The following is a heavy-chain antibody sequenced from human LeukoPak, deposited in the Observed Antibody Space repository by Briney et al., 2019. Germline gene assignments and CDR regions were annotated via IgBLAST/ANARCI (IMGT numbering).Heavy chain of an antibody. CDR3: ARDYDFWSGYYPDDI. Sequence: GGSLRLSCAASGFTFSSYSMTWVRQAPGKGLEWVSSISSSSSYIYYADSVKGRFTISRDNAKNSPYLQMNSLRAEDTAVYYCARDYDFWSGYYPDDIWGQGTMVTVSS. CDR1: GFTFSSYS. CDR2: ISSSSSYI. D-gene: IGHD3-3*01. J-gene: IGHJ3*02. V-gene: IGHV3-21*01.